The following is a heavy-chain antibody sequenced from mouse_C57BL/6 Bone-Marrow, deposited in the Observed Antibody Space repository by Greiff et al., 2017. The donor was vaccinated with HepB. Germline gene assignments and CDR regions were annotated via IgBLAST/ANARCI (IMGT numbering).Heavy chain of an antibody. Sequence: EVNVVESGGDLVKPGGSLKLSCAASGFTFSSYGMSWVRQTPDKRLEWVATISSGGSYTYYPDSVKGRFTISRDNAKNTLYLQMSSLKSEDTAMYYCARQYYGSSWSRGTVVTVSA. CDR3: ARQYYGSS. CDR1: GFTFSSYG. CDR2: ISSGGSYT. J-gene: IGHJ3*01. V-gene: IGHV5-6*01. D-gene: IGHD1-1*01.